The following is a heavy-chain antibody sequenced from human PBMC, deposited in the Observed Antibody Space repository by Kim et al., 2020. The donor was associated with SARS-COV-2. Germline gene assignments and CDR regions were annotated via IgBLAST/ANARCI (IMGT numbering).Heavy chain of an antibody. V-gene: IGHV3-21*01. D-gene: IGHD6-19*01. CDR2: ISSSSSYI. CDR1: GFTFSSYS. J-gene: IGHJ4*02. CDR3: ARDHEGYSSGRGY. Sequence: GGSLRLSCAASGFTFSSYSMNWVRQAPGKGLEWVSSISSSSSYIYYADSVKGRFTISRDNAKNSLYLQMNSLRAEDTAVYYCARDHEGYSSGRGYWGQGTLVTVSS.